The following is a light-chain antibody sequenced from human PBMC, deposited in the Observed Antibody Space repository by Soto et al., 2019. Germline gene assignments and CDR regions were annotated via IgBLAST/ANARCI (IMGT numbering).Light chain of an antibody. CDR1: QSVSSNY. CDR2: GAS. V-gene: IGKV3-20*01. Sequence: EGVLTQSPGTRSLSPGERATLSCRASQSVSSNYLAWYQQKPGQAPRLLIYGASSRATGIPDRFSGSGSGTDFTLTISRLEPEDSAVFYCQQYGRSLAFGGGTKVQSK. J-gene: IGKJ4*01. CDR3: QQYGRSLA.